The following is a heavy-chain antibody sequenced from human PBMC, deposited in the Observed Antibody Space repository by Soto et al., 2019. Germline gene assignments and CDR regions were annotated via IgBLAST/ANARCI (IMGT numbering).Heavy chain of an antibody. D-gene: IGHD3-3*02. V-gene: IGHV1-69*12. Sequence: QVQLVQSGADVKKPGSSVTVSCNASGGTFGNSAISWMRQAPGQGLEWMGGIIPIFPTPHYAQKFQGRVTITADESTGTAYMELTSLRSEDTAVYYCARDKDRQQLGGNYNYGIDVWGQGTTVTVSS. CDR2: IIPIFPTP. CDR1: GGTFGNSA. CDR3: ARDKDRQQLGGNYNYGIDV. J-gene: IGHJ6*02.